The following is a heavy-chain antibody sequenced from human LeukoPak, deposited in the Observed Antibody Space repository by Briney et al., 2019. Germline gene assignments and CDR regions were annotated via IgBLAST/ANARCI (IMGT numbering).Heavy chain of an antibody. J-gene: IGHJ4*02. CDR3: AGGGIYDYGEYRRFDY. CDR1: GGSISSYY. CDR2: IYYSGST. Sequence: SETLSLTCTVSGGSISSYYWSWIRQPPGKELEWIGYIYYSGSTNYNPSLKSRVTISVDTSKNQFSLKLSSVTAADTAVYYCAGGGIYDYGEYRRFDYWGQGTLVTVSS. D-gene: IGHD4-17*01. V-gene: IGHV4-59*01.